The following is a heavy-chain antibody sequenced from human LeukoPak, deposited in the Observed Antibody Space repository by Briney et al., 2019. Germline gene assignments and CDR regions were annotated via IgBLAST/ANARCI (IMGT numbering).Heavy chain of an antibody. CDR1: GFTFSSYA. CDR2: VSYTGGST. D-gene: IGHD3-22*01. CDR3: AEWVYYDSSGSVGGYFDY. V-gene: IGHV3-23*01. Sequence: GGSLRLSCAASGFTFSSYAMIWVRQAPGKGLEWVSAVSYTGGSTYYAGSVKGRFTISRDNSKNTLYLQMNSLRAEDTAVYYCAEWVYYDSSGSVGGYFDYWGQGTLVTVSS. J-gene: IGHJ4*02.